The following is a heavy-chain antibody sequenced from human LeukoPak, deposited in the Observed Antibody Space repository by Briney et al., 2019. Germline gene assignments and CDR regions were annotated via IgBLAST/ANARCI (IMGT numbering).Heavy chain of an antibody. D-gene: IGHD6-19*01. CDR2: ISAYNGNT. J-gene: IGHJ4*02. Sequence: ASVKVSCKASGYTFTSYGISWVRQAPGQGLEWMGWISAYNGNTNYAQKLQGRVTMTTDTSTSTAYMELRSLRSDDTAVYYCARDTPQYSSGWYYFDYWGQGTLVTVSS. V-gene: IGHV1-18*01. CDR1: GYTFTSYG. CDR3: ARDTPQYSSGWYYFDY.